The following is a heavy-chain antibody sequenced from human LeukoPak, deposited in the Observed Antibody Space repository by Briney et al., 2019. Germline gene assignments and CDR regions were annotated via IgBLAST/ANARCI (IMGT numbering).Heavy chain of an antibody. Sequence: GGSLRLSCAASGFTFSSYSMNWVRQAPGKGLEWVSSISSSSSTIYYADSVKGRFTISRDNAKNSLYLQMNSLRAEDTAVYYCARDEAATMVRGVIDDAFDIWGQGTMVTVSS. D-gene: IGHD3-10*01. V-gene: IGHV3-48*01. CDR3: ARDEAATMVRGVIDDAFDI. CDR1: GFTFSSYS. CDR2: ISSSSSTI. J-gene: IGHJ3*02.